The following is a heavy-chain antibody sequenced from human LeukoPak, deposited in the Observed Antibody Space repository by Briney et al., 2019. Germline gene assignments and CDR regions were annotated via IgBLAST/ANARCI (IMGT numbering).Heavy chain of an antibody. V-gene: IGHV4-61*02. Sequence: PSQTLSLTCTVSGGSISSGSYYWSWLRQPAGTGLEWIGRIYTSGSTNYNPSLKSRVAISVDTSKNQFSLKLSSVTAADTAVYYCASSMTATFWPQDWYFDLWGRGTLVTVSS. CDR2: IYTSGST. CDR1: GGSISSGSYY. D-gene: IGHD2-21*02. CDR3: ASSMTATFWPQDWYFDL. J-gene: IGHJ2*01.